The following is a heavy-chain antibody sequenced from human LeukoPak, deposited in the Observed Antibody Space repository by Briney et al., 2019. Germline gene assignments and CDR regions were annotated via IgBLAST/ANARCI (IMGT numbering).Heavy chain of an antibody. CDR3: ATGAIVYDY. D-gene: IGHD3-9*01. CDR1: GSTLSKIS. V-gene: IGHV1-24*01. J-gene: IGHJ4*02. CDR2: FGHQDGET. Sequence: ASVKVSCKVSGSTLSKISIGWVRQAPGKGLEWMGSFGHQDGETVHAQKFQARSNMTVDTATDTAYMEMSSLISEDTAVYYCATGAIVYDYWGQGTLVTVSS.